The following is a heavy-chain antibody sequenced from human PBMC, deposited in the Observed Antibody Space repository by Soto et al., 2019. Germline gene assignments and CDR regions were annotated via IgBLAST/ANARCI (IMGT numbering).Heavy chain of an antibody. Sequence: QVQLQESAPGLVKPSQTLSLTCTVSGGSISSGGYYWCWIRLHPGKSLEWIGYIYYSGSTYYNPSLKSRVTLSVHTSKNQFSRELSSVPAADTAVYYCARGCRRSPGMDVWGQGTTVTVSS. CDR2: IYYSGST. J-gene: IGHJ6*02. D-gene: IGHD2-8*01. V-gene: IGHV4-31*03. CDR3: ARGCRRSPGMDV. CDR1: GGSISSGGYY.